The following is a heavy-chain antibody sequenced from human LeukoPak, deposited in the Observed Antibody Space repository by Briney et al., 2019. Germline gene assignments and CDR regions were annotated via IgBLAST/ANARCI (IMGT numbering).Heavy chain of an antibody. CDR2: ISGSGGST. D-gene: IGHD3-10*01. CDR3: AKDVGRLLWFGESEGGAFDI. V-gene: IGHV3-23*01. CDR1: GFTFSSYA. Sequence: GGSLRLSCAASGFTFSSYAMSWVRQAPGKGLEWVSAISGSGGSTYYADSVKGRFTISRDNSKNTLYLQMNSLRAEDTAVYYCAKDVGRLLWFGESEGGAFDIWGQGTMVTVSS. J-gene: IGHJ3*02.